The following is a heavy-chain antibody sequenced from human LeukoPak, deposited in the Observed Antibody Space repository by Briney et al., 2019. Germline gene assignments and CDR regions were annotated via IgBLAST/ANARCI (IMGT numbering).Heavy chain of an antibody. CDR1: GHTFSGYY. J-gene: IGHJ4*02. V-gene: IGHV1-2*02. CDR3: ARRAGGYSHPYDY. CDR2: INPNSGGT. Sequence: ASVKVSCKASGHTFSGYYIHWVRQAPGQGPEWMGWINPNSGGTRDAQKFQGRVTMTRDTSINTLYMELSRLSFDDTAVYHCARRAGGYSHPYDYWGQGILVTVSS. D-gene: IGHD4-23*01.